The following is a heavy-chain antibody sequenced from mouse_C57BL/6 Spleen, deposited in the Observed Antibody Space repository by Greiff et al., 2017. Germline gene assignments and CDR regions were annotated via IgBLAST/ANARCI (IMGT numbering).Heavy chain of an antibody. CDR1: GYTFTDYN. V-gene: IGHV1-22*01. D-gene: IGHD4-1*01. CDR2: INPNNGGT. CDR3: ARLGLTGYYFDY. Sequence: VQLQQSGPELVKPGASVKMSCKASGYTFTDYNMHWVKQSHGKSLEWIGYINPNNGGTSYNQKFKGKATLTVNKSSSTAYMELRSLTSEDSAVYYCARLGLTGYYFDYWGQGTTLTVSS. J-gene: IGHJ2*01.